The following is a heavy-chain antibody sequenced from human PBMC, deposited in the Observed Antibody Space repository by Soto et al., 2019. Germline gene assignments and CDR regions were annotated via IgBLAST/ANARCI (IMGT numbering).Heavy chain of an antibody. D-gene: IGHD6-13*01. CDR3: VRNLAAGGTFYFDY. Sequence: EVQLVESGGGLVQPGGSLRLSCAASGFTFSDHYMDWVRQAPGKGLEWVGRIRNEPKGYTTEYAASEKGRFTISRYDSENSLYLQMNNLKTEDTAVYYCVRNLAAGGTFYFDYWGQGALVTVSS. CDR2: IRNEPKGYTT. CDR1: GFTFSDHY. J-gene: IGHJ4*02. V-gene: IGHV3-72*01.